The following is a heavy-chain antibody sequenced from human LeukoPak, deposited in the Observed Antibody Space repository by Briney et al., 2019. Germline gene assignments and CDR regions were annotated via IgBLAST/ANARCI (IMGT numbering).Heavy chain of an antibody. CDR2: IYTSGST. CDR1: GGSISSYY. J-gene: IGHJ6*03. CDR3: AKVGYSSSWSHGGYYYYMDV. V-gene: IGHV4-4*07. Sequence: SETLSLTCTVSGGSISSYYWSWIRQPAGKGLEWIGRIYTSGSTNYNPSLKSRVTMSVDTSKNQFSLKLSSVTAADTAVYYCAKVGYSSSWSHGGYYYYMDVWGKGTTVTVSS. D-gene: IGHD6-13*01.